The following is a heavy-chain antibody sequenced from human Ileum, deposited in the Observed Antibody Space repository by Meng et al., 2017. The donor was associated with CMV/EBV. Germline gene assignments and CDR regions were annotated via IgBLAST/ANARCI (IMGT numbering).Heavy chain of an antibody. CDR2: IHSEGRT. D-gene: IGHD6-13*01. CDR3: ARLQQQTGAFGMDI. CDR1: GFTVSSNY. V-gene: IGHV3-53*01. J-gene: IGHJ6*02. Sequence: GESLKISCAASGFTVSSNYLSWVRQAPGKGLEWVSLIHSEGRTYHADSVKGRFIISRDNSKNTVYLQMNNLRAEDTAVYYCARLQQQTGAFGMDIWGQETTVTVSS.